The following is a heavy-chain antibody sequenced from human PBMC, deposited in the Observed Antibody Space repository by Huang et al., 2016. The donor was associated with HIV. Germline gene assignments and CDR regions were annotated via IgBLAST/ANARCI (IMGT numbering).Heavy chain of an antibody. CDR1: GGSISSRGYY. Sequence: QLQLQESGPGLVKPSETLSLTCSVSGGSISSRGYYWGWIRQPPGKGVEWIGSISYSGRTVCTPALKSRVTLSVDTAKYQFSLSLSSVTAADRSVYYCARHMDCSSSSCLAGGHERGPFDMWGQGTMVTVSS. V-gene: IGHV4-39*01. J-gene: IGHJ3*02. CDR2: ISYSGRT. D-gene: IGHD2-2*01. CDR3: ARHMDCSSSSCLAGGHERGPFDM.